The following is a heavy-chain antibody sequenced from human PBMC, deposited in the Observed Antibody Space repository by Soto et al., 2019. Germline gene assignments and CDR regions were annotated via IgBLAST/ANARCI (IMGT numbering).Heavy chain of an antibody. CDR2: IYPGDSDT. CDR3: ARQGYCSNTACYTVDY. D-gene: IGHD2-2*02. J-gene: IGHJ4*02. Sequence: GESLKISCKGSGYTFATHWIAWVRQMPGKGLEWMGIIYPGDSDTRYSPSFQGQVTISADKSISSAYLQWSSLKASDTAMYYCARQGYCSNTACYTVDYWGQGTLVTVSS. V-gene: IGHV5-51*01. CDR1: GYTFATHW.